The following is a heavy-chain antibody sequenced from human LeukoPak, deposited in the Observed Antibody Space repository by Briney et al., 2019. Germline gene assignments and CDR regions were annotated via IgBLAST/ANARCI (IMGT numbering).Heavy chain of an antibody. D-gene: IGHD2-2*01. V-gene: IGHV3-74*01. CDR3: ARVLSACSSTSCYNWFDP. CDR1: GFTFSSYW. Sequence: PGGSLRLSCAAPGFTFSSYWMHWVRQAPGKGLVWVSRINSDGSSTNYADSLKGRFTISRDKAKNTLYLQMNSLRAEDMAVYYCARVLSACSSTSCYNWFDPWGQGTLVTVSS. J-gene: IGHJ5*02. CDR2: INSDGSST.